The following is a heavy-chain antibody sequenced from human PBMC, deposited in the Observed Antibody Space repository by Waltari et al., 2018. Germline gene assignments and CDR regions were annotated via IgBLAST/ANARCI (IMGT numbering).Heavy chain of an antibody. Sequence: EVQLVESGGGAVQPGGSLRLSCRDSGSPFRNYWMHWVRQVPGKGLVWVAHIETDESRTTYGDSVKGRFTISRDNAKNTVYLQMTSLRAEDTGLYFCVRDDPGLGLDVWGQGTTVTVSS. J-gene: IGHJ6*02. CDR1: GSPFRNYW. D-gene: IGHD7-27*01. CDR3: VRDDPGLGLDV. CDR2: IETDESRT. V-gene: IGHV3-74*01.